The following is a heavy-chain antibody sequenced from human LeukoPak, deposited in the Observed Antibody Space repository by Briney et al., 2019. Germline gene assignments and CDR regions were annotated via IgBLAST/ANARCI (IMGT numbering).Heavy chain of an antibody. CDR1: GYTFTSYY. D-gene: IGHD7-27*01. J-gene: IGHJ5*02. V-gene: IGHV1-46*01. Sequence: ASVKVSCKASGYTFTSYYMHWVRQAPGQGLEWMGIINPSGGSTSYAQKFQGRVTMTEDTSTDTAYMELSSLRSEDTAVYYCATLTSLTGEWFDPWGQGTLVTVSS. CDR3: ATLTSLTGEWFDP. CDR2: INPSGGST.